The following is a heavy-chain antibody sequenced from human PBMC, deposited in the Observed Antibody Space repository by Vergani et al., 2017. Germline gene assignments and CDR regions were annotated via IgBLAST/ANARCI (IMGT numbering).Heavy chain of an antibody. J-gene: IGHJ2*01. CDR2: IVVGSGNT. D-gene: IGHD7-27*01. V-gene: IGHV1-58*01. CDR3: AREVGKEGYFDL. CDR1: GFTFTSSA. Sequence: QMQLVQSGPEVKKPGTSVKVSCKASGFTFTSSAVQWVRQARGQRLEWIGWIVVGSGNTNYAQKFQGRVTITADESTSTAYMELSSLRSEDTAVYYCAREVGKEGYFDLWGRGTLVTVSS.